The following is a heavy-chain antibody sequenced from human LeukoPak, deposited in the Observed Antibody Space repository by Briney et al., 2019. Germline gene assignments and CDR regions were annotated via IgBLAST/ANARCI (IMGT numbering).Heavy chain of an antibody. J-gene: IGHJ5*02. CDR1: GYTFTGYY. CDR2: INPNSGGT. CDR3: ARLIVVVPAAIGLLANWFDP. Sequence: GASVKVSCKASGYTFTGYYMHWVRQAPGQGLEWMGWINPNSGGTNYAQKFQGRVTMTRDTSISTAYMELSRLRSDDTAVYYCARLIVVVPAAIGLLANWFDPWGQGNPGHRLL. V-gene: IGHV1-2*02. D-gene: IGHD2-2*01.